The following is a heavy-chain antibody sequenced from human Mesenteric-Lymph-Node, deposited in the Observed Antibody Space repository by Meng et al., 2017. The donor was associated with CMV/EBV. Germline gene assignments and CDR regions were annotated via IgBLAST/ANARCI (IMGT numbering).Heavy chain of an antibody. J-gene: IGHJ3*02. CDR3: ARDGRDAFDI. Sequence: GGSLRLSCAASGFTFSSYAMHWVRQAPGKGLEWVAVISYDGSNKYYADSVKGRFTISRDNAKNSLYLQMNSLRAEDTAVYYCARDGRDAFDIWGQGTMVTVSS. CDR2: ISYDGSNK. V-gene: IGHV3-30-3*01. CDR1: GFTFSSYA.